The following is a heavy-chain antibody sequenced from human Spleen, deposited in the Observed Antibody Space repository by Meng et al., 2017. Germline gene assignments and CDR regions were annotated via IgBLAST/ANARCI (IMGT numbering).Heavy chain of an antibody. CDR3: AREVGYSYGSN. CDR2: INHSGST. Sequence: GSLRLSCAVYGGSFSGYYWSWIRQPPGKGLEWIGEINHSGSTNYNPSLKSRVTISVDTSKNQFSLKLSSVTAADTAVYYCAREVGYSYGSNWGQGTLVTVSS. J-gene: IGHJ4*02. V-gene: IGHV4-34*01. D-gene: IGHD5-18*01. CDR1: GGSFSGYY.